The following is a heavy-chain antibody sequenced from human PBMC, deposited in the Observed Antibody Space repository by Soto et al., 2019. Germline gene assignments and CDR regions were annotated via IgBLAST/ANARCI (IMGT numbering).Heavy chain of an antibody. CDR2: INHSGST. V-gene: IGHV4-34*01. J-gene: IGHJ5*02. D-gene: IGHD6-19*01. CDR1: GGSFSGYY. Sequence: SETLSLTCAFYGGSFSGYYWSWIRQPPGKGLEWIGEINHSGSTNYNPSLKSRVTISVDTSKNQFSLKLSSVTAADTAVYYCARGGKKWLVPSKGWFDPWGQGTLVTVPS. CDR3: ARGGKKWLVPSKGWFDP.